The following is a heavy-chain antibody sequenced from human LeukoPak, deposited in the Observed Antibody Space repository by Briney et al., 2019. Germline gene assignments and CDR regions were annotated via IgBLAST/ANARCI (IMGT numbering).Heavy chain of an antibody. CDR1: GFSVGNSG. CDR2: ISVDGETT. J-gene: IGHJ4*02. D-gene: IGHD6-19*01. V-gene: IGHV3-23*01. Sequence: GGSLRLSCAVSGFSVGNSGMSWVRQAPAKGLEWISAISVDGETTYYADSVKGRFIISRDNSKNTLFLRLSSLRAEDTAVYYCAQGYSSGWYPNWGQGSLVSVSS. CDR3: AQGYSSGWYPN.